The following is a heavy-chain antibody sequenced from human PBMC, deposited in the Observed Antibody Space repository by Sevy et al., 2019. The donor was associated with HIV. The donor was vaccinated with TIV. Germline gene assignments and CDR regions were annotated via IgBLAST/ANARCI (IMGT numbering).Heavy chain of an antibody. CDR1: GYTLTELS. CDR3: ATTYYDFWSGYQPGHYFDY. V-gene: IGHV1-24*01. CDR2: FDPEDGET. Sequence: ASVKVSCKVSGYTLTELSMHWVRQAPGKGLEWMGGFDPEDGETIYAQKFQGRVTMTEDTSTDTAYMELGSLSSEDTAVYYCATTYYDFWSGYQPGHYFDYWGQGTLVTVSS. J-gene: IGHJ4*02. D-gene: IGHD3-3*01.